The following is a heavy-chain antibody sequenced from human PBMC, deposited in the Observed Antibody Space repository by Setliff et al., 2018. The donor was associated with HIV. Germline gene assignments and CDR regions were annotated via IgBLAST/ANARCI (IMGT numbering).Heavy chain of an antibody. CDR3: ARGPLVVPTHYYMDL. J-gene: IGHJ6*03. D-gene: IGHD3-22*01. CDR2: INPSSGST. Sequence: ASVKVSCKASGYTFTSYYMHWVRQAPGQGLEWMGIINPSSGSTTYAQKFQGRVTMTRDTSTSTVYMELSSLRSEDTAVYYCARGPLVVPTHYYMDLWGKGTTVTV. V-gene: IGHV1-46*01. CDR1: GYTFTSYY.